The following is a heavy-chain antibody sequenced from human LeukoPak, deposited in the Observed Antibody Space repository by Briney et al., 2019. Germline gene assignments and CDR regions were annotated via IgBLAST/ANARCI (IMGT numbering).Heavy chain of an antibody. Sequence: GASVKVSCKASGGTFSSYAISWVRQAPGQGLEWMGWISAYNGNTNYAQKLQGRVTMTTDTSTSTAYMELRSLRSDDTAVYYCAGDLESFFDYWGQGTLVTVSS. CDR2: ISAYNGNT. D-gene: IGHD5-24*01. CDR3: AGDLESFFDY. CDR1: GGTFSSYA. J-gene: IGHJ4*02. V-gene: IGHV1-18*01.